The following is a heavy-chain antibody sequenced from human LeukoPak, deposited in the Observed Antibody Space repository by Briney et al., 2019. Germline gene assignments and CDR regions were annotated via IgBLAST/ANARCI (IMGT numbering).Heavy chain of an antibody. Sequence: SETLSLTCAVSGGSISSSNWWSWIRQPPGKGLEWIGEINHSGSTNYNPSLKSRVTISVDTSKNQFSLKLSSVTAADTAVYYCARRLGYGDYVAFDYWGQGTLVTVSS. CDR2: INHSGST. V-gene: IGHV4-4*02. D-gene: IGHD4-17*01. J-gene: IGHJ4*02. CDR3: ARRLGYGDYVAFDY. CDR1: GGSISSSNW.